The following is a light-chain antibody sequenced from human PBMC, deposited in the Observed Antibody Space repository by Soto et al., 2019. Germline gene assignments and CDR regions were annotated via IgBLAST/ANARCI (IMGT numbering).Light chain of an antibody. V-gene: IGLV1-40*01. CDR1: SSNIGAGYD. CDR3: QSYDTSLSSRV. Sequence: QPVLAQPPSVSGAPGQRVTISCTGSSSNIGAGYDVHWYQQPPGTAPRLLIYANNIRPSGVPERFSGSKSGTSASLAITGLQAEDEADYYCQSYDTSLSSRVFGGGTKLTVL. J-gene: IGLJ3*02. CDR2: ANN.